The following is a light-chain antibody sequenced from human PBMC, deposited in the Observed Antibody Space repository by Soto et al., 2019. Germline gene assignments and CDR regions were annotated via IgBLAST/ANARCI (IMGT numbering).Light chain of an antibody. CDR2: AAS. J-gene: IGKJ4*01. CDR1: QAVSTW. Sequence: DIQMTQSPSFVSASVGDRVTITCRASQAVSTWLAWYQQKPGDAPKLLIYAASTLHSGVPSRFSGSGSGTDLTLTIRSLQPEDFELYCCYQSNSFPHTFGGGTKVEIK. V-gene: IGKV1-12*01. CDR3: YQSNSFPHT.